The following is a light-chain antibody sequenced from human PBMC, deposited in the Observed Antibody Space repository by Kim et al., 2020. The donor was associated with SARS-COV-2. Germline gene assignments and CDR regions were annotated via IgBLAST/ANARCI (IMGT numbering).Light chain of an antibody. CDR2: GAS. J-gene: IGKJ1*01. CDR1: QSVSSSY. V-gene: IGKV3-20*01. Sequence: EIVLTQSPGPLSLSPWERATLSCRASQSVSSSYLAWYQQKPGQAPRLLIYGASSRATGIPDRFSGSGSGTDFTLTISRLEPEDFSVYYCQQYGSSSWTFGQGTKVDIK. CDR3: QQYGSSSWT.